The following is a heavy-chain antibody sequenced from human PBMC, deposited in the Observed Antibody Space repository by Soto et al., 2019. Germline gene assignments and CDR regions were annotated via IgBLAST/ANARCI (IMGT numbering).Heavy chain of an antibody. CDR3: ARGQEGVVATH. J-gene: IGHJ4*02. CDR1: GGSLSGYY. Sequence: QVQLQQWGAGLLKPSETLSLKCAVTGGSLSGYYWSWIRQPPGKGLEWIGEVKDGGHTNYSPSLRGRVTISSDTSHNQVSLRLNSVTAADSGVYYCARGQEGVVATHWDQGSLVTVSS. D-gene: IGHD5-12*01. V-gene: IGHV4-34*01. CDR2: VKDGGHT.